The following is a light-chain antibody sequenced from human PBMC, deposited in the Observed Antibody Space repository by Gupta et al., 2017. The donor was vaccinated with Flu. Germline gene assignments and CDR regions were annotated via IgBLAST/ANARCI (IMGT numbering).Light chain of an antibody. CDR1: QSVSSN. J-gene: IGKJ4*01. V-gene: IGKV3-15*01. CDR3: QQYNNWPLT. Sequence: EIVMTQSPATLSVSPGERATFSCRASQSVSSNLAWYQQKPGQAPRLLIYGASTRATDIPARFSGSGSGTEFTLTISSLQSEDFAVYYCQQYNNWPLTFGGGTKVEIK. CDR2: GAS.